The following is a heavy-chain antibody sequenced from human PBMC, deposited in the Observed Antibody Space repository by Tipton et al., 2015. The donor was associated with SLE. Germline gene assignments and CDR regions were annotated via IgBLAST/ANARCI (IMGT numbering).Heavy chain of an antibody. CDR3: ARETEALAAPYMDV. Sequence: TLSLTCTVSGGSIRSSYWSWVRQPPGKALEWIGYIHYSGNTNHNPSLKSRVTISVDTSKNQFSLILRSVTAADTAVYYCARETEALAAPYMDVWGKGTTVTVSS. J-gene: IGHJ6*03. CDR1: GGSIRSSY. CDR2: IHYSGNT. V-gene: IGHV4-59*01. D-gene: IGHD3-3*02.